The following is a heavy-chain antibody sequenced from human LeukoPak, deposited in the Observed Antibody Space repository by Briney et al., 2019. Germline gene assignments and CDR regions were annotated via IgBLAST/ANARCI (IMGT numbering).Heavy chain of an antibody. Sequence: GGSLILSCAASGFSVTSFYMTWVRQPPGKGLEWVSLIYTGGTTDYADSVKGRFTISRDTSKNRLYLQMSGLSVEDTAVYYCARVPVCGGDCNADSWGQGTLVAVSS. CDR1: GFSVTSFY. CDR2: IYTGGTT. J-gene: IGHJ4*02. D-gene: IGHD2-21*02. CDR3: ARVPVCGGDCNADS. V-gene: IGHV3-66*01.